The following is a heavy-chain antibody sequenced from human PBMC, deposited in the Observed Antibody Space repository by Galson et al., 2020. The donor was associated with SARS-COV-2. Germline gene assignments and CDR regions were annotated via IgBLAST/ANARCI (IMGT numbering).Heavy chain of an antibody. J-gene: IGHJ5*02. D-gene: IGHD6-19*01. CDR1: GYTFTSYG. CDR3: ARGLGSSGWYGGNWFDP. CDR2: IRAYNGNT. V-gene: IGHV1-18*01. Sequence: ASVKVSCKASGYTFTSYGISWVRQAPGQGLEWMGWIRAYNGNTNYAQKLQGRVTMTTDTSTSTAYMELRSLRSDDTAVYYCARGLGSSGWYGGNWFDPWGQGTLVTVSS.